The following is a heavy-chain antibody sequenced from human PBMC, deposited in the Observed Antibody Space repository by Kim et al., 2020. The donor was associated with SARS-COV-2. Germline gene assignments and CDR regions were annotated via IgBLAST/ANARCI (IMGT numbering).Heavy chain of an antibody. J-gene: IGHJ4*02. CDR3: AKPQRGGQLVLPAPFDY. V-gene: IGHV3-9*01. CDR1: GFTFDDYA. CDR2: ISWNSGSI. Sequence: GGSLRLSCAASGFTFDDYAMHWVRQAPGKGLEWVSGISWNSGSIGYADSVKGRFTISRDNAKNSLYLQMNSLRAEDTALYYCAKPQRGGQLVLPAPFDYWGQGTLVTVSS. D-gene: IGHD6-6*01.